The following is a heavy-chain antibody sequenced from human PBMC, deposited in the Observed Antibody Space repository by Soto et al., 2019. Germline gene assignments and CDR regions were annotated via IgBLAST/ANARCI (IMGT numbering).Heavy chain of an antibody. J-gene: IGHJ4*02. Sequence: GESLKISCKGSGYSFTSYWIGWVRQMPGKGLEWMGIIYPGDSDTRYSPSFQGQVTISADKSISTAYLQWSSLKASDTAMYYCARGGQPGIAVAGSDYWGQGTLVTVSS. D-gene: IGHD6-19*01. CDR3: ARGGQPGIAVAGSDY. V-gene: IGHV5-51*01. CDR1: GYSFTSYW. CDR2: IYPGDSDT.